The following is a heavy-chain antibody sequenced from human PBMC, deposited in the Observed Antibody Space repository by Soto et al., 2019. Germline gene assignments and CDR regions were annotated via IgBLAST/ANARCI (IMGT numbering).Heavy chain of an antibody. CDR1: GFTFSTYA. D-gene: IGHD4-17*01. CDR3: VKDSYRAGVITVTLLSY. J-gene: IGHJ4*02. Sequence: EVQLVESGGDLVQPGGSLTLSCSASGFTFSTYAMDWVRQAPGQGLEWLSAISTDGSRTFYADSVKGRFTISRDNSKTTLYLQMSSLRAEDTAVYYCVKDSYRAGVITVTLLSYWGQGTLVTVSS. V-gene: IGHV3-64D*06. CDR2: ISTDGSRT.